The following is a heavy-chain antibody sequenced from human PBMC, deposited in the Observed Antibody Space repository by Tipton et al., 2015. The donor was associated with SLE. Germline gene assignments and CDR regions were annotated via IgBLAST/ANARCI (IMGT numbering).Heavy chain of an antibody. CDR1: GGSISSYY. CDR3: ASIAAAGKWYFDL. CDR2: IYYSGST. V-gene: IGHV4-59*01. Sequence: LRLSCTVSGGSISSYYWSWIRQPPGKGLEWIGYIYYSGSTNYNPSLKSRVTISVDTSKNQFSLKLSSVTAADTAVYYCASIAAAGKWYFDLWGRGTQVTVSS. D-gene: IGHD6-13*01. J-gene: IGHJ2*01.